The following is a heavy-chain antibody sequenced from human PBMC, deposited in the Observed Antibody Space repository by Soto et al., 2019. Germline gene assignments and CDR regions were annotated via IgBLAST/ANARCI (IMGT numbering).Heavy chain of an antibody. V-gene: IGHV1-46*01. J-gene: IGHJ5*02. D-gene: IGHD4-17*01. CDR2: IDPSGGST. Sequence: QVLLVQSGAEVKKPGASVKVSCKASGYSFTIYYIHWVRQAPGQGLEWMGTIDPSGGSTSYAQKFQGRVTMTRDTSTNTVYMELSSLRSEDTAKYYCAKDAYHYGTNPGWLDPWGHGTLVTVSS. CDR3: AKDAYHYGTNPGWLDP. CDR1: GYSFTIYY.